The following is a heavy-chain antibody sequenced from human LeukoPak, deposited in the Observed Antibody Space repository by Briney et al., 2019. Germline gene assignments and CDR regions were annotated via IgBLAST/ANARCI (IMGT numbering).Heavy chain of an antibody. CDR3: ARDPPYYYDSSGLDY. J-gene: IGHJ4*02. D-gene: IGHD3-22*01. CDR2: IYYSGST. V-gene: IGHV4-39*07. CDR1: GGSISSSSYY. Sequence: SETLSLTCTVSGGSISSSSYYWGWIRQPPGKGLEWIGSIYYSGSTYYNPSLKSRVTISVDTSKNQFSLKLSSVTAADTAVYYCARDPPYYYDSSGLDYWGQGTLVTVSS.